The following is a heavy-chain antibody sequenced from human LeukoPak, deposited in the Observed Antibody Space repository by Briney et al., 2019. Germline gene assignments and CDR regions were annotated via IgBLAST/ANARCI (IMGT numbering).Heavy chain of an antibody. CDR2: ITTGDGNT. V-gene: IGHV3-23*01. J-gene: IGHJ4*02. Sequence: PGGSLRLSCTASGFTFSSYTMTWVRQAPGKGLKWVSTITTGDGNTYYADSVKGRFTISRDNSKNTLSLQMNSLRAEDTAVYYCAKFAGRYYDSSGYFHYWGQGTLVTVSS. CDR1: GFTFSSYT. D-gene: IGHD3-22*01. CDR3: AKFAGRYYDSSGYFHY.